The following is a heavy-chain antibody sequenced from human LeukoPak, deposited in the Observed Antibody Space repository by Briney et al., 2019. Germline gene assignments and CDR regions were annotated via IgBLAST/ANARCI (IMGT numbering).Heavy chain of an antibody. D-gene: IGHD2-21*02. V-gene: IGHV1-2*06. J-gene: IGHJ3*02. CDR2: INPNSGGT. CDR3: VSYCGGDCYTNDAFDI. CDR1: GYTFTGYY. Sequence: ASVTVSCKASGYTFTGYYMHWVRQAPGQGLEWMGRINPNSGGTNYAQKFQGRVTMTRDTSISTAYLQWSSLKASDTAMYYCVSYCGGDCYTNDAFDIWGQGTMVTVSS.